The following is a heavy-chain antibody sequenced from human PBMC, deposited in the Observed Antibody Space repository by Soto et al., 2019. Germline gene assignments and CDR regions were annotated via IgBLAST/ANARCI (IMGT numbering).Heavy chain of an antibody. Sequence: QVQLVQSGAEVKKPGSSVKVSCKASGGTFSSYAISWVRQAPGQGLEWMGGIIPIFGTANYAQKSQGRVTITAAESTSPADRERSRLRSAHTAVYYCARAQRLTGDLTSFDYSGQGTLVTVSS. J-gene: IGHJ4*02. V-gene: IGHV1-69*12. CDR2: IIPIFGTA. CDR3: ARAQRLTGDLTSFDY. CDR1: GGTFSSYA. D-gene: IGHD7-27*01.